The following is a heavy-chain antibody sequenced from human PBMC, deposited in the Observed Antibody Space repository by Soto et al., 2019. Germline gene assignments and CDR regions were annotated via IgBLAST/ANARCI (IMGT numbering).Heavy chain of an antibody. CDR3: ANNRLTGTTFP. CDR2: ISGSGGSK. V-gene: IGHV3-23*01. Sequence: GGSLRLSCAASGFTFSSYAMSWVRQAPGKGLEWVSAISGSGGSKYYADSVKGRFTISRDNSKNTLYMQMNRLRAEDTAVYYCANNRLTGTTFPWGQGTLVTVSS. CDR1: GFTFSSYA. D-gene: IGHD1-7*01. J-gene: IGHJ5*02.